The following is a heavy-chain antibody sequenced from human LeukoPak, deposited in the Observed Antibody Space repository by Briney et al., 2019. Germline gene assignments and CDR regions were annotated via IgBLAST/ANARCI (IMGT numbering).Heavy chain of an antibody. D-gene: IGHD1-26*01. CDR1: GFTFSSYT. CDR3: ARAGGIVGASGYFDY. V-gene: IGHV3-21*01. J-gene: IGHJ4*02. CDR2: ISSSSSYV. Sequence: PGGSLRLPCAASGFTFSSYTMNRVRQAPGKGLEWVSSISSSSSYVYYADSVKGRFTISRDNAKNSLYLQMNSLRAEDTAVYYCARAGGIVGASGYFDYWGQGTLVTVSS.